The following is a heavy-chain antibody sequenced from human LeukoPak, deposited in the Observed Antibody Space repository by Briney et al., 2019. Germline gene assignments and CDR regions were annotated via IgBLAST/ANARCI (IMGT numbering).Heavy chain of an antibody. V-gene: IGHV3-7*01. D-gene: IGHD5-18*01. CDR3: ARDGSRGYSYGYSDY. CDR1: GFTFSNYL. J-gene: IGHJ4*02. CDR2: INQDSSEK. Sequence: PGGSLRLSCAASGFTFSNYLMNWVRQAPGEGLEWVALINQDSSEKYYVDSVKGRFTISRDNTKTSLFLQVNSLRAEDTAVYYCARDGSRGYSYGYSDYWGQGTLVTVSS.